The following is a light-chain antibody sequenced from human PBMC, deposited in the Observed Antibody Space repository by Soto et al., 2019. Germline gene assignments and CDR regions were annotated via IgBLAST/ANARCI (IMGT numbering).Light chain of an antibody. V-gene: IGKV3-15*01. Sequence: EIVMTQSPATLSVSPGERATLSCRASQSVSSNLAWYQQKPGQAPRLFIYGASTRATGIPARFSGSGSGTEFTLTIRCLQSEDFAVYYCQQYDNWPPVYAFGQGTKLEIK. CDR2: GAS. J-gene: IGKJ2*01. CDR1: QSVSSN. CDR3: QQYDNWPPVYA.